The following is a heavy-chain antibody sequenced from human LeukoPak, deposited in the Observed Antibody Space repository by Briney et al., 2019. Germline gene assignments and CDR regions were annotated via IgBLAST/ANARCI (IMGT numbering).Heavy chain of an antibody. CDR2: ISYEGSNK. V-gene: IGHV3-30*18. CDR3: AKPFRPSIAAQVAFDY. CDR1: GFTFSIYG. Sequence: PGRSLRLSCAASGFTFSIYGMHWVRQAPGKGLEWVAFISYEGSNKYYAGSVKGRFTISRDNSRNTLYLQTNSLRPEDTAEYYCAKPFRPSIAAQVAFDYWGQGTLVTVSS. J-gene: IGHJ4*02. D-gene: IGHD6-6*01.